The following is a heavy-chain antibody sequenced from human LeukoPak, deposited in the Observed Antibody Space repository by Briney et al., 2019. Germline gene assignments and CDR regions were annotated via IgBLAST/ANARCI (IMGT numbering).Heavy chain of an antibody. CDR1: GGSINSGGYY. CDR2: IYYSGST. Sequence: SETLSLTCTVSGGSINSGGYYWSWIRQPPGRGLEWIGYIYYSGSTNYNPSLKSRVTISVDTSKNQFSLKLSSVTAADTAVYYCAKGGHSSGWYHDYWGQGTLVTASS. J-gene: IGHJ4*02. V-gene: IGHV4-61*08. D-gene: IGHD6-19*01. CDR3: AKGGHSSGWYHDY.